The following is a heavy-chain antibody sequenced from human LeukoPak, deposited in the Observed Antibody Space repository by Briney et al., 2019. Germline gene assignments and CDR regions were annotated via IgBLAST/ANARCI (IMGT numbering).Heavy chain of an antibody. CDR2: ITGSSGII. D-gene: IGHD5-18*01. J-gene: IGHJ4*02. Sequence: GGSLRLSCAASGFTFKNYSMNWVRQAPGKGLEWVSYITGSSGIIYNADSVKGRFTISRDNVKNSLYLQMNSLRAEDTAVYYCASQRGYSYGYGYWGQGTLVTVSS. V-gene: IGHV3-48*04. CDR3: ASQRGYSYGYGY. CDR1: GFTFKNYS.